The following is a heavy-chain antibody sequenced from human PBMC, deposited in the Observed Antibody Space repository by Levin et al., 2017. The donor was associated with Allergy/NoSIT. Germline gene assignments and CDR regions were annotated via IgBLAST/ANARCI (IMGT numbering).Heavy chain of an antibody. V-gene: IGHV3-72*01. Sequence: LSLTCADSGFTFSDHCMDWVRQAPGKGLEWVGRIRKRSESYTTEYAASVKGRFTISRDDSKKSLYLQMKSLKIEDTAVYFCARGSSMRGNDYWGQGTLVTVSS. D-gene: IGHD3-16*01. CDR1: GFTFSDHC. J-gene: IGHJ4*02. CDR3: ARGSSMRGNDY. CDR2: IRKRSESYTT.